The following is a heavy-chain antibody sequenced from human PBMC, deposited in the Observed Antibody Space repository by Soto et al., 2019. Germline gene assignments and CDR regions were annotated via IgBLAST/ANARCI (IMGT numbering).Heavy chain of an antibody. J-gene: IGHJ4*02. CDR3: ARDRCYDGSCYSASDH. CDR2: ISGTGLTI. V-gene: IGHV3-48*02. D-gene: IGHD2-15*01. CDR1: NFDFSTYS. Sequence: EVRLVESGGGLVQPGGSLRLSCEASNFDFSTYSMDWVRQAPGKGLEWIAYISGTGLTIHYADSVRGRFTIRRDNNRNSLFLDMNSLRDDDTAVYYCARDRCYDGSCYSASDHWGQGTLVTVSS.